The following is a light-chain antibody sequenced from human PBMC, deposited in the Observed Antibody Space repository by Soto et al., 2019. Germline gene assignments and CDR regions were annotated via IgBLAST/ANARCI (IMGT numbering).Light chain of an antibody. V-gene: IGLV2-14*01. Sequence: QSALTQPASVSGSPGQSITISCTGTSSDIGAFDLVSWYQQHPGKAPKVMIYDVNIRPSGVSSRFSGSKSGNTASLAISGLQAEDEADYYGSSYTITSTRLFGTGTKVTVL. CDR3: SSYTITSTRL. J-gene: IGLJ1*01. CDR2: DVN. CDR1: SSDIGAFDL.